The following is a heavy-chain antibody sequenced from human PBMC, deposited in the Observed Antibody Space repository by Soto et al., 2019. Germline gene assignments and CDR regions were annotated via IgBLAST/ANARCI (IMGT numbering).Heavy chain of an antibody. CDR2: IWYDGSNK. V-gene: IGHV3-33*01. Sequence: GGSLRLSCAASGFTFSSYGMHWVRQAPGKGLEWVAVIWYDGSNKYYADSVKGRFTISRDNSKNTLYLQMNSLRAEDTAVYYCARGASLSRIAASYYFDYWGQGTLVTSPQ. CDR3: ARGASLSRIAASYYFDY. CDR1: GFTFSSYG. J-gene: IGHJ4*02. D-gene: IGHD6-6*01.